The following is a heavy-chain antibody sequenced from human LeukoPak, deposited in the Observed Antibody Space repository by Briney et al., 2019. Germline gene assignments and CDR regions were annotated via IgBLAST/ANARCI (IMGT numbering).Heavy chain of an antibody. CDR2: ISGSGGST. Sequence: GGSLTLLCAVYGLPFSRYAMTWARQAPGKGLEWVSGISGSGGSTYYADSVKGRFTISRDDSQNTVYLQMDSLRAEDTAVYYGTSRLYHHFDYWGRGTQVTVSS. D-gene: IGHD2-2*01. J-gene: IGHJ4*02. CDR3: TSRLYHHFDY. CDR1: GLPFSRYA. V-gene: IGHV3-23*01.